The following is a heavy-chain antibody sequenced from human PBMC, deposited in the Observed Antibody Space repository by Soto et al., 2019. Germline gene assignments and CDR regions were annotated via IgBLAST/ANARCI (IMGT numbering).Heavy chain of an antibody. D-gene: IGHD3-22*01. J-gene: IGHJ6*02. CDR2: VSPYDGYT. Sequence: ASVKVSCKASGYTFSSYGINWVRQAPGQGLEWLGWVSPYDGYTNYAQILQGRVSMTTDTSTKTAYMEVRSLRSDDTAVYYCARGGSYDSSGSCNYFFYGMNVWG. CDR1: GYTFSSYG. CDR3: ARGGSYDSSGSCNYFFYGMNV. V-gene: IGHV1-18*01.